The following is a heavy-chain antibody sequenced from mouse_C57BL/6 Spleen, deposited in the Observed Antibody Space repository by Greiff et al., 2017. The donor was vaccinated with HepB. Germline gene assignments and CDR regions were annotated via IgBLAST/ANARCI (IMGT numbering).Heavy chain of an antibody. CDR2: IYPRSGNT. J-gene: IGHJ3*01. CDR1: GYTFTSYG. V-gene: IGHV1-81*01. Sequence: QVQLQQSGAELARPGASVKLSCKASGYTFTSYGISWVKQRTGQGLEWIGEIYPRSGNTYYNEKFKGKATLTADKSSSTAYMELRSLTSEDSAVYFCARVGPLYYEYDEGAWFAYWGQGTLVTVSA. D-gene: IGHD2-4*01. CDR3: ARVGPLYYEYDEGAWFAY.